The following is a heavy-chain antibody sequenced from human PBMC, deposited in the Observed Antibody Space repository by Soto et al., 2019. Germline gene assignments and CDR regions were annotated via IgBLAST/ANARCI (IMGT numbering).Heavy chain of an antibody. V-gene: IGHV1-18*01. J-gene: IGHJ4*02. CDR2: ISAYNGNT. D-gene: IGHD6-25*01. CDR3: AGNARAGDCDS. CDR1: GYTFTSYG. Sequence: QVQLVQSGAEVKKPGASVKVSCKASGYTFTSYGISWVRQAPGQGLEWMGWISAYNGNTNYAQKLQGRVTMTTDASPSTAYMELTGLGSDDTAVYYCAGNARAGDCDSWGPGTLVAVS.